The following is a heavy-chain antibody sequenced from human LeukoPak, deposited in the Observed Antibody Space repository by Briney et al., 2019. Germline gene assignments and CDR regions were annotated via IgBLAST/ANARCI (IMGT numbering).Heavy chain of an antibody. CDR2: IYPGDSDT. V-gene: IGHV5-51*01. CDR3: ARGYGSSSWYNPFDY. D-gene: IGHD6-13*01. CDR1: GYSFTSYW. J-gene: IGHJ4*02. Sequence: GESLKISCKGSGYSFTSYWIGWARQMPGKGLEWMGIIYPGDSDTRYSPSFQGQVTISADKSISTAYLQWSSLRASDTAMYYCARGYGSSSWYNPFDYWGQGTLVTVSS.